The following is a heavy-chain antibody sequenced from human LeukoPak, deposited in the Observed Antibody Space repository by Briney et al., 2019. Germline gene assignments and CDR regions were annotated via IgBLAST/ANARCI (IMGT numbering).Heavy chain of an antibody. V-gene: IGHV1-2*06. D-gene: IGHD3-10*01. CDR3: ARGGLWFGELQFND. J-gene: IGHJ4*02. Sequence: ASVKVSCKASGYTFTGYYMHWVRQAPGQGLEWMGRINPNSGGTNYAQKFQGRVTMTRDTSTSTAYMELSRLRSDDTAVYYCARGGLWFGELQFNDWGQGTLVTVSS. CDR2: INPNSGGT. CDR1: GYTFTGYY.